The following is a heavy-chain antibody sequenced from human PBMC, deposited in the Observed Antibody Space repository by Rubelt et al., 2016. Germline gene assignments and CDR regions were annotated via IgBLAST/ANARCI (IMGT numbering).Heavy chain of an antibody. CDR3: ARGKEGLGVTMMDY. CDR1: GGSISSYY. Sequence: QLQLQESGPGLVKPSETLSLTCTVSGGSISSYYWSWIRQPPGKGLEWIGYIYYSGSTNYNPSLKSRVTISVDPSKNQFSLKLSSVTAADTAVYYCARGKEGLGVTMMDYWGQGTTVTVSS. J-gene: IGHJ6*02. CDR2: IYYSGST. D-gene: IGHD3-10*01. V-gene: IGHV4-59*08.